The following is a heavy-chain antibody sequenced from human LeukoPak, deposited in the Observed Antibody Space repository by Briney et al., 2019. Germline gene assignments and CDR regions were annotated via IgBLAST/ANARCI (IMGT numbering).Heavy chain of an antibody. Sequence: ASVKVSCKASGYTFTGYYMHWVRQAPGQGLEWMGWINPSSGGTNYAQKFQGRVTMTRDTSISTAYMELSRLRSDDTAVYYCARSALYSSSSELDYWGQGTLVTVSS. J-gene: IGHJ4*02. CDR3: ARSALYSSSSELDY. CDR2: INPSSGGT. V-gene: IGHV1-2*02. D-gene: IGHD6-6*01. CDR1: GYTFTGYY.